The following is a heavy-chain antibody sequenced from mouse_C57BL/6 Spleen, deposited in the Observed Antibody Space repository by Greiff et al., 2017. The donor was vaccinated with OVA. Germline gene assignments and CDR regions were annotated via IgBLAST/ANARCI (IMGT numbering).Heavy chain of an antibody. V-gene: IGHV1-52*01. Sequence: QVQLQQPGAELVRPGSSVKLSCKASGYTFTSYWMHWVKQRPIQGLEWIGNIDPSDSDTHYNQKFKDKATLTVDKSSSTAYMQLSSLTSEDSAVYYCARGYKSTRGVYFDYWGQGTTLTVSS. CDR1: GYTFTSYW. J-gene: IGHJ2*01. D-gene: IGHD1-2*01. CDR3: ARGYKSTRGVYFDY. CDR2: IDPSDSDT.